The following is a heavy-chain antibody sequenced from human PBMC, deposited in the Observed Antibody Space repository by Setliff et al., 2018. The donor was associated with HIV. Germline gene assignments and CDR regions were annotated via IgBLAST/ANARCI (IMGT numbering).Heavy chain of an antibody. J-gene: IGHJ4*02. CDR2: IHITGNT. CDR1: GGSISSYY. CDR3: ARDRRDDYYLTAYFDS. Sequence: PSETLSLTCTVSGGSISSYYWSWIRQSAGKGLEWIGHIHITGNTDYNPSLKSRVTISLDTARNQFSLELTSVTATDTAVYYCARDRRDDYYLTAYFDSLGQGTVVTVSS. D-gene: IGHD1-26*01. V-gene: IGHV4-4*07.